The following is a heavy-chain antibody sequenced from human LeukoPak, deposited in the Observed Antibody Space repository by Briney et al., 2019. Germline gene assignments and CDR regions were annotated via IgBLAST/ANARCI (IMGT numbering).Heavy chain of an antibody. J-gene: IGHJ4*02. D-gene: IGHD3-10*01. CDR3: ARHKAYGSGSFGPRCFDY. CDR1: GGSISESGYY. CDR2: IYYSGTT. V-gene: IGHV4-39*01. Sequence: SETLSLTCTVSGGSISESGYYWVWIRQPPGKGLEWIATIYYSGTTYYNPSLKSRATISVGTSKNQFSLKLSSVIAADTAVYYCARHKAYGSGSFGPRCFDYWGQGTLVTVSP.